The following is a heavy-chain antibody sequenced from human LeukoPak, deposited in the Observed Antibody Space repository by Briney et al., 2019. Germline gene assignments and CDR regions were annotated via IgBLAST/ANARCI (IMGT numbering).Heavy chain of an antibody. D-gene: IGHD3-22*01. J-gene: IGHJ6*02. CDR3: ARDFWYYYDSSGSPSDV. CDR2: ISTSSSTI. V-gene: IGHV3-48*02. CDR1: GFTFSSYS. Sequence: GGSLRLSCAASGFTFSSYSMNWVRQAPGKGLEWVSYISTSSSTIYYADSVKGRFTISRDNAKNSLYLQMNSLRDGDTAVYYCARDFWYYYDSSGSPSDVWGQGTTVTVSS.